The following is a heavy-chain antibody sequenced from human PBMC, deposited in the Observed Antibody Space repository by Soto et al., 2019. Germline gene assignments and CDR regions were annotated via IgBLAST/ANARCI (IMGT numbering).Heavy chain of an antibody. CDR2: IYPGDSDT. V-gene: IGHV5-51*01. J-gene: IGHJ6*02. CDR1: GYSFASYW. D-gene: IGHD6-6*01. Sequence: GQSLKISCQGSGYSFASYWSGWVRQMPGKDLEWMGIIYPGDSDTRYSPSFQSRVTISADKSLRTAYLQWTSLKASDTALYYCARTRSFTLGFYYDGMDVWGQGTTVTVSS. CDR3: ARTRSFTLGFYYDGMDV.